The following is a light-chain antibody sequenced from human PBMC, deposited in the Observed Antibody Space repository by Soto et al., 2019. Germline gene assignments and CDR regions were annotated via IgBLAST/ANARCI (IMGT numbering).Light chain of an antibody. CDR1: QSISSY. CDR2: AAS. J-gene: IGKJ5*01. Sequence: IQMTQSPSSLSASVGVRVTITCRARQSISSYLNSYQQKPGKAPKLMIYAASSLQSGVPSRFSGSGSGTEFSLTISSLQPEDFATYYCHQSYITRGITFGLGTRLDSK. V-gene: IGKV1-39*01. CDR3: HQSYITRGIT.